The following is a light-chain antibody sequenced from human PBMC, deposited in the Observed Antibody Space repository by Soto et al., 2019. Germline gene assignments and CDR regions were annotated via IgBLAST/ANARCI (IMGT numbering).Light chain of an antibody. Sequence: DIQMTQSPSTLSASVGDRVTITCRASQSISSWLAWYQQKPGKAPKLLIYKASSLESGVASRFSGSGSGTEFTLTISSLQPDDFATYYCQQYKSYPWTFGQGTTVEIK. CDR2: KAS. J-gene: IGKJ1*01. CDR1: QSISSW. V-gene: IGKV1-5*03. CDR3: QQYKSYPWT.